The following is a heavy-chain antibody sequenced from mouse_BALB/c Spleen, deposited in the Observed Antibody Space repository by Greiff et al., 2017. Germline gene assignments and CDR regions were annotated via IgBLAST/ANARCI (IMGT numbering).Heavy chain of an antibody. J-gene: IGHJ3*01. V-gene: IGHV7-3*02. D-gene: IGHD2-2*01. CDR3: ARDRCMVTSWFAY. CDR1: GFTSTDYY. Sequence: EVMLVESGGGLVQPGGSLRLSCATSGFTSTDYYMSWVRQPPGKALEWLGFIRNKANGYTTEYSASVKGRFTISRDNSQSILYLQMNNLRAEDSATYYCARDRCMVTSWFAYWGQGTLVTVSA. CDR2: IRNKANGYTT.